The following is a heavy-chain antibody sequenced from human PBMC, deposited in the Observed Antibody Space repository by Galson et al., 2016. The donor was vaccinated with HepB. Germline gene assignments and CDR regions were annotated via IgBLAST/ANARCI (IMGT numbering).Heavy chain of an antibody. V-gene: IGHV3-23*01. CDR2: ISGSGGTT. Sequence: SLRLSCAASGFMYRSYAMSWVRQAPGKGLEWVSVISGSGGTTFYGDSVKGRFSISRDNSQNTLDLQMNSLTPEDTAIYYCVKIFDYLNGWIDQWGQGTLVTVSS. J-gene: IGHJ4*02. D-gene: IGHD6-19*01. CDR1: GFMYRSYA. CDR3: VKIFDYLNGWIDQ.